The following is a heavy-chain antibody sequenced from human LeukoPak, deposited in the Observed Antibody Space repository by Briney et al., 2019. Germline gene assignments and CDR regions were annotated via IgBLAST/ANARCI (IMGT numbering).Heavy chain of an antibody. CDR3: ARLFGGVTTYDY. J-gene: IGHJ4*02. V-gene: IGHV3-7*01. Sequence: GGSLRLSCAASGFSFSGYWMSWVRLGPGKGLEWVASINPDGSDRKFAEPVRGRFTISRDNAKNSLFLEVSSLTADDTAVYYCARLFGGVTTYDYWGQGTLVTVSS. D-gene: IGHD3-16*01. CDR1: GFSFSGYW. CDR2: INPDGSDR.